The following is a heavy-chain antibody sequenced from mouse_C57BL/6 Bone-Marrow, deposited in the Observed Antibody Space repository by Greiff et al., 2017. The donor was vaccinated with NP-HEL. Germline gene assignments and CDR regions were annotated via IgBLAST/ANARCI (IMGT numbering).Heavy chain of an antibody. CDR1: GYTFTSYW. D-gene: IGHD1-1*01. V-gene: IGHV1-7*01. J-gene: IGHJ1*03. Sequence: VKLQESGAELAKPGASVKLSCKASGYTFTSYWMHWVKQRPGQGLEWIGYINPSSGYTKYNQKFKDKATLTADKSSSTAYMQLSSLTYEDSAVYYCAREEITTVVAKRGNWYFDVWGTGTTVTVSS. CDR3: AREEITTVVAKRGNWYFDV. CDR2: INPSSGYT.